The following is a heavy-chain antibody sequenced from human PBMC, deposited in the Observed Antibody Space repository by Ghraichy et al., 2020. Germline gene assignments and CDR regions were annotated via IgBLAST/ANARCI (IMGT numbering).Heavy chain of an antibody. V-gene: IGHV4-34*01. CDR1: GGSFSGYY. J-gene: IGHJ5*02. Sequence: SETLSLTCAVYGGSFSGYYWSWIRQPPGKGLEWIGEINHSGSTNNNPSLKSRVTISVDTSKNQFSLKLSSVTATDTAVYYCARGLGSSVRRGWFDPWGQGTLVTVSS. D-gene: IGHD6-6*01. CDR2: INHSGST. CDR3: ARGLGSSVRRGWFDP.